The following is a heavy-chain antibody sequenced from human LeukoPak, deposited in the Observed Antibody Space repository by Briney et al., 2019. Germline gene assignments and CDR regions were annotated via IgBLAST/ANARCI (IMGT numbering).Heavy chain of an antibody. CDR2: INHSGST. J-gene: IGHJ4*02. CDR1: GGSFSDYD. D-gene: IGHD2-15*01. Sequence: SETLSLTCAVYGGSFSDYDWNWIRQPPGKGLEWIGEINHSGSTTYNPSLKSRVTISVDTSKNQFSLKLNSVTAADTAVYFCAGGARYCSGGSCLDNWGQGTLVTVSS. CDR3: AGGARYCSGGSCLDN. V-gene: IGHV4-34*01.